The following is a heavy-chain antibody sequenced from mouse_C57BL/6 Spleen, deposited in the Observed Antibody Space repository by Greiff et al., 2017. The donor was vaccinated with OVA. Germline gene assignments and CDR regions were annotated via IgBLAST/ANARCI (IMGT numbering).Heavy chain of an antibody. J-gene: IGHJ2*01. CDR2: ISSGSSTI. D-gene: IGHD2-5*01. CDR3: ARGSNYVFDY. Sequence: EVQRLESGGGLVKPGGSLKLSCAASGFTFSDYGMHWVRQAPEKGLEWVAYISSGSSTIYYADTVKGRFTISRDNAKNTLFLQMTSLRSEDTAMYYCARGSNYVFDYWGQGTTLTVSS. V-gene: IGHV5-17*01. CDR1: GFTFSDYG.